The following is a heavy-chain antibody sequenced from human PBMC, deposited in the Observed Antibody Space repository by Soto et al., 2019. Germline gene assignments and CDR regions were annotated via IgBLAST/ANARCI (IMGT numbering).Heavy chain of an antibody. Sequence: QAQLVQSGPEVKKPGASVNVSCKASGYDYVTYAITWVRQRPGQGLERMGWISTLNGNTNYAQNFKGRVTMTTDTSTRIVHLELKSLRSDDTAVYYCAIRVHVGLPDYYGMDVWGQGTTVTVSS. CDR1: GYDYVTYA. J-gene: IGHJ6*02. CDR3: AIRVHVGLPDYYGMDV. D-gene: IGHD1-1*01. V-gene: IGHV1-18*01. CDR2: ISTLNGNT.